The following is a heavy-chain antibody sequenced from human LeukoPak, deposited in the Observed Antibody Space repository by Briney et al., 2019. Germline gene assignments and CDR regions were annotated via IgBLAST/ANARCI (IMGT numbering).Heavy chain of an antibody. CDR1: GFTFSSYA. CDR3: AKGTTVTTTSDYYYYMDV. J-gene: IGHJ6*03. V-gene: IGHV3-23*01. CDR2: ISGSGGST. Sequence: GGSLRLSCAASGFTFSSYAMSWVRQAPGKGLERVSAISGSGGSTYYADSVKGRFTISRDNSKNTLYLQMNSLRAEDTAVYYCAKGTTVTTTSDYYYYMDVWGKGTTVTVSS. D-gene: IGHD4-17*01.